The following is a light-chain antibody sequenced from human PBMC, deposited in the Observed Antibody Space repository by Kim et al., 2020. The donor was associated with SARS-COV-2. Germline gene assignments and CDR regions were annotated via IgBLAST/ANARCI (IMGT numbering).Light chain of an antibody. J-gene: IGLJ3*02. CDR3: QVWHSFSDPIWV. CDR2: YDT. CDR1: NIGSKS. V-gene: IGLV3-21*04. Sequence: SYELTQPPSVSVAPGKTARIPCGGNNIGSKSVHWYQQKPGQAPVLVIYYDTNRPSGIPERFSGSNSGNTATLTISRVEAGDEADYYCQVWHSFSDPIWVFGGGTQLTVL.